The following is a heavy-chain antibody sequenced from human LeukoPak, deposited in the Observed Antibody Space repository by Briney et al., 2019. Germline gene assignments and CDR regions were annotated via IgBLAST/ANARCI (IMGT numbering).Heavy chain of an antibody. CDR1: GYTFNNYG. CDR2: ISAYNGNT. J-gene: IGHJ1*01. D-gene: IGHD2-15*01. V-gene: IGHV1-18*01. Sequence: ASVKVSCKASGYTFNNYGISWVRQAPGQGLEWMGLISAYNGNTNYAEKVQGRVTMTTDTSTSTAYMELRSLRSDDTAVYYCARDSADCSGGSCYSAEYFQHWGQGTLVTVSS. CDR3: ARDSADCSGGSCYSAEYFQH.